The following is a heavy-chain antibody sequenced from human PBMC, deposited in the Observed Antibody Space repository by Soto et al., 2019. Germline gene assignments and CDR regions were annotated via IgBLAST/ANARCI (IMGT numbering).Heavy chain of an antibody. CDR2: IYDSGST. V-gene: IGHV4-59*10. Sequence: SKTLSISCAVYDGSISSDYWSWIRQSAGKGMEWIGRIYDSGSTNYNPSLKSRVTLSVDRAKKNFSLKLTSVTAADTAVYYCARDKVAQIAFSGRGDQYDRFYPCSQRTPVTGSS. J-gene: IGHJ5*02. CDR1: DGSISSDY. D-gene: IGHD3-3*02. CDR3: ARDKVAQIAFSGRGDQYDRFYP.